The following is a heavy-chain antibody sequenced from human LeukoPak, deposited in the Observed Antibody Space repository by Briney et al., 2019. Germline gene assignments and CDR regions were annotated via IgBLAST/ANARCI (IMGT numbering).Heavy chain of an antibody. CDR3: ARVCSSTSCYYHYFDY. CDR1: GGTFSSYA. CDR2: IIPIFGTA. Sequence: SVKVSCKASGGTFSSYAISWVRQAPGQGLEWMGGIIPIFGTANYAQKFQGRVTITADESTSTAYMELSSLRSEDTAVYYCARVCSSTSCYYHYFDYWGQGTLVTASS. V-gene: IGHV1-69*13. J-gene: IGHJ4*02. D-gene: IGHD2-2*01.